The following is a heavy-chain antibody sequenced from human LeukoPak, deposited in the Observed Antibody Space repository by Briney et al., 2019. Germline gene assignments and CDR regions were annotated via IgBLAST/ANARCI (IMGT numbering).Heavy chain of an antibody. CDR3: TRVELDDFWSGYRSHFDY. CDR2: IRSKAYGGTT. CDR1: GFTFGDYA. V-gene: IGHV3-49*04. D-gene: IGHD3-3*01. J-gene: IGHJ4*02. Sequence: GGSLRLSCTASGFTFGDYAMSWVRQAPGKGLEWVGFIRSKAYGGTTEYAASVKGRSTISRDDSKSIAYLQMNSLKTEDTAVYYCTRVELDDFWSGYRSHFDYWGQGTLVTVSS.